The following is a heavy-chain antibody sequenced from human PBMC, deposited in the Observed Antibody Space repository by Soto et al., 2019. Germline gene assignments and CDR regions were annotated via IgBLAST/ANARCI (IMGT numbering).Heavy chain of an antibody. CDR1: GFTFSSYS. J-gene: IGHJ4*02. CDR3: ARDKGHLGELSQATFDY. Sequence: GGSLRLSCAASGFTFSSYSMNWVRQAPGKGLEWVSSISSSSSYIYYADSVKGRFTISRDNAKNSLYLQMNSLRAEDTAVYYCARDKGHLGELSQATFDYWGQGTLVTVSS. CDR2: ISSSSSYI. D-gene: IGHD3-16*02. V-gene: IGHV3-21*01.